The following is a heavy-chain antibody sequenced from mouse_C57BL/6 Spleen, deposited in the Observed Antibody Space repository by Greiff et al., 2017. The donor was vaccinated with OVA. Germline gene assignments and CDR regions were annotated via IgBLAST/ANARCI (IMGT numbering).Heavy chain of an antibody. J-gene: IGHJ1*03. CDR1: GYTFTSYW. CDR2: IYPSDSET. Sequence: VQLQQAGAGLVSHVSTVKLSCKASGYTFTSYWMDWVKQRPGQGLEWIGNIYPSDSETHYNQKFKDKATLTVDKSSSTAYMQLSSLTSEDSAVYYCARHYYGSSYWYFDVWGTGTTVTVSS. V-gene: IGHV1-61*01. D-gene: IGHD1-1*01. CDR3: ARHYYGSSYWYFDV.